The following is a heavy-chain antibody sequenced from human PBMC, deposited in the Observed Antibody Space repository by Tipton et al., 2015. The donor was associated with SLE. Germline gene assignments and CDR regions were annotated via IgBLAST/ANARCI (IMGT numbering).Heavy chain of an antibody. V-gene: IGHV4-31*03. Sequence: TLSLTCTVSGGSISGGGYYWSWIRQHPGKGLEWIGYIYYSGSTYYNPSLKSRVTISVDTSKNQFSLKLSSVTAADTAVYYCARGRHIVVVIPGGRDYGLDVWGQGTTVTVSS. CDR2: IYYSGST. J-gene: IGHJ6*02. CDR3: ARGRHIVVVIPGGRDYGLDV. CDR1: GGSISGGGYY. D-gene: IGHD2-21*01.